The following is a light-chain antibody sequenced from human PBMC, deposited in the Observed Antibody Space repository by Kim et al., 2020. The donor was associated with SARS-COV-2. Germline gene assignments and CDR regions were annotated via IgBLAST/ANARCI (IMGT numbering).Light chain of an antibody. CDR2: DEN. Sequence: RGTISCIGSGPNIGAGDDVHWYFHAPGTAPTLLLFDENKRPSGVPQRFSGSRSGTSASLAITGLQAEDEADYYCQSYDNSLTTWVFGGGTQLTVL. CDR1: GPNIGAGDD. V-gene: IGLV1-40*01. CDR3: QSYDNSLTTWV. J-gene: IGLJ3*02.